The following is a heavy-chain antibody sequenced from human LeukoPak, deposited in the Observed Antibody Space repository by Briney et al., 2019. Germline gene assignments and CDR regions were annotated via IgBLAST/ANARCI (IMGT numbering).Heavy chain of an antibody. V-gene: IGHV3-23*01. CDR2: ISGSGSST. Sequence: QPGGSLRLSRAASGFTLSTDDMTWVRQAPGKGLEWVSGISGSGSSTFYAESVKGRFTISRENSKKTLYLQMNSLRADDTAVYYCAKEVTYGSGSPGYYGMDDWGQGTTVTVSS. J-gene: IGHJ6*02. CDR1: GFTLSTDD. CDR3: AKEVTYGSGSPGYYGMDD. D-gene: IGHD3-10*01.